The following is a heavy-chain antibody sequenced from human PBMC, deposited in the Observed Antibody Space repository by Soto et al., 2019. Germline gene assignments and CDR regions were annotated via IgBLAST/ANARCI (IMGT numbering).Heavy chain of an antibody. CDR3: ARATLDSDSLLV. D-gene: IGHD1-1*01. CDR1: GGSLSRGGYY. J-gene: IGHJ6*02. CDR2: IYYSGST. V-gene: IGHV4-31*03. Sequence: SETLSLTCTVSGGSLSRGGYYWSWIRQHPGKGLEWIEYIYYSGSTYYNPSLKSRVTISVDTSKNQFSLKLSSVPAADTAVYYGARATLDSDSLLVWGQGTTVTVS.